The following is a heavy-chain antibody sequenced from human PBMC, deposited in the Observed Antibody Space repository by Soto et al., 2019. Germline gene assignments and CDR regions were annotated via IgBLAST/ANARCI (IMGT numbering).Heavy chain of an antibody. CDR2: IFSSGST. D-gene: IGHD1-26*01. CDR1: GGSIRSGGYY. CDR3: AISGDEGGMYAFDI. Sequence: QVQLQESGPGLVKPSQTLSLTCTVSGGSIRSGGYYCSWIRQVSGKGLEWIGYIFSSGSTYYNPSLKSRVTISVDMSKTLFSLKLSSVTAADTAVYYCAISGDEGGMYAFDIWGQGTMVTVSS. V-gene: IGHV4-31*03. J-gene: IGHJ3*02.